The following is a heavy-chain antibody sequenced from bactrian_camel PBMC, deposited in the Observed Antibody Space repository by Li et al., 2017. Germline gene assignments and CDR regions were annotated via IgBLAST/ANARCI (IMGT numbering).Heavy chain of an antibody. CDR1: GFTFSNYG. CDR2: INSGGST. CDR3: AADWGSGVYWNNPKAFGH. J-gene: IGHJ4*01. Sequence: VQLVESGGGSVQAGGSLRLSCAASGFTFSNYGMSWLRQAPGKGVEWVSDINSGGSTSYTDSVKGRFTISRDNAKNTLYLQMNSLKTEDTAVYYCAADWGSGVYWNNPKAFGHWGQGTQFTVS. D-gene: IGHD2*01. V-gene: IGHV3S42*01.